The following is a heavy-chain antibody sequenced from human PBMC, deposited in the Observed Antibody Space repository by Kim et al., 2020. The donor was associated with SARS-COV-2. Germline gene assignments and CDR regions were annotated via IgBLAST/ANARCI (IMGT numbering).Heavy chain of an antibody. D-gene: IGHD3-10*01. CDR3: ARGTMLRERRFDP. CDR1: GYNFIDYG. V-gene: IGHV1-18*01. CDR2: ISVLKGYV. J-gene: IGHJ5*02. Sequence: ASVKVSCKASGYNFIDYGISWARQAPGQGLEGVGWISVLKGYVKYAQKFRDRVTMTTDRATTTGYMELRNLRSDDTAIYYCARGTMLRERRFDPWGQGTLVTVSS.